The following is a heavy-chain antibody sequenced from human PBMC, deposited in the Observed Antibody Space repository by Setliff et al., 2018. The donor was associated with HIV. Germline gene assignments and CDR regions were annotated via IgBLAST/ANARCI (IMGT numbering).Heavy chain of an antibody. CDR1: GLTLDDYA. Sequence: SGGSLRLSCAASGLTLDDYAMHWVRQAPGKGLEWVSGISWNRGSIGYADSVKGRFTISRDNAKNSLYLQMNSLRAEDTALYYCAKADYYYYYMDVWGKGTTVTVSS. V-gene: IGHV3-9*01. J-gene: IGHJ6*03. CDR3: AKADYYYYYMDV. CDR2: ISWNRGSI.